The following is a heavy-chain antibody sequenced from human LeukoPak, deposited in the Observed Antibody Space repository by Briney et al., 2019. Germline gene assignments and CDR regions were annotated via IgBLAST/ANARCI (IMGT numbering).Heavy chain of an antibody. CDR3: ARSPSAGWFDP. V-gene: IGHV4-61*02. CDR2: ISSSGNT. J-gene: IGHJ5*02. CDR1: GGSIISGSYY. Sequence: PSETLSLTCTVSGGSIISGSYYWSWIRQPAGKGLEWIGRISSSGNTNYNPSLKSRVTISIDTSKNQFSLKLSSVTAADTAVYYCARSPSAGWFDPWGQGTLVTASS.